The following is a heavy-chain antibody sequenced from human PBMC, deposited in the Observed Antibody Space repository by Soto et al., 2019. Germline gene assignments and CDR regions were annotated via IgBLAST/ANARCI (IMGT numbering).Heavy chain of an antibody. CDR3: ARYSPPKKSFDSNPGWLDP. CDR1: GGSMNSYY. V-gene: IGHV4-59*01. Sequence: PLETLSLTCTVSGGSMNSYYWTWVRQPPGKGLEWIGYVYDSGTSKYNASLESRITMSLDKSRNQFSLSLSYVTAADTAVYFCARYSPPKKSFDSNPGWLDPWGQGTLVTVSS. D-gene: IGHD2-21*01. CDR2: VYDSGTS. J-gene: IGHJ5*02.